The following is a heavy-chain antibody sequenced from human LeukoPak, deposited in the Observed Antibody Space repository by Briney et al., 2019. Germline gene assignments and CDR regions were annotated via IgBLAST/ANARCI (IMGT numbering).Heavy chain of an antibody. CDR2: IYTSGST. CDR3: ARDAVVIDGFDI. CDR1: GGSISSGSYY. J-gene: IGHJ3*02. V-gene: IGHV4-61*02. Sequence: KSSETLSLTCTVSGGSISSGSYYWSWIRQPAGKGLEWIGRIYTSGSTNYNPSLKSRVTISVDTSKNQFSLKLSSVTAADTAVYYCARDAVVIDGFDIWGQGTMVTVSS. D-gene: IGHD3-22*01.